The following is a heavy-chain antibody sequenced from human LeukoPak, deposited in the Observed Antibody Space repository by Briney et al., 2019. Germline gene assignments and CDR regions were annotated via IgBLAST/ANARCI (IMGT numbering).Heavy chain of an antibody. J-gene: IGHJ4*02. V-gene: IGHV3-7*01. CDR1: GFTFGDYA. CDR3: AKDRGGYDSS. Sequence: GGSLRLSCTASGFTFGDYAMNWVRQAPGKGLEWVANIKQDGSEKYYVDSVKGRFTISRDNSKNTLYLQMNSLRAEDTAVYYCAKDRGGYDSSWGQGTLVTVSS. CDR2: IKQDGSEK. D-gene: IGHD3-22*01.